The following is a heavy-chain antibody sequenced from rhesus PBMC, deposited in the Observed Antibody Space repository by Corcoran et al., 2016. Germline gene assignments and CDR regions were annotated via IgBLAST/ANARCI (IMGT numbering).Heavy chain of an antibody. J-gene: IGHJ4*01. V-gene: IGHV3-16*02. Sequence: EVQLVESGGGLVQPGGSLRLSCAASGFTFSNYWMSWVRQAPGKGLDWVGRIKNRADGGTAAYAESVKGRFTISRDDSKNTLYLQVNSLKTEDTAVYYCVTVTTLLAYWGQGVLVTVSS. CDR1: GFTFSNYW. D-gene: IGHD4-35*01. CDR3: VTVTTLLAY. CDR2: IKNRADGGTA.